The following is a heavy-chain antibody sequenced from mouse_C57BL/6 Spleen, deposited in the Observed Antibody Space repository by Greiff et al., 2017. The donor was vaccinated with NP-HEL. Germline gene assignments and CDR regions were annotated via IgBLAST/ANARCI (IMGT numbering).Heavy chain of an antibody. CDR3: ARALYYYGSSYSLWYFDV. Sequence: VQLQQSGAELVKPGASVKISCKASGYAFSSYWMNWVKQRPGKGLEWIGQIYPGDGDTNYNGKFKGKATLTADKSSSTAYMQLSSLTSEDSAVYFCARALYYYGSSYSLWYFDVWGKGTTVTVSA. V-gene: IGHV1-80*01. D-gene: IGHD1-1*01. CDR2: IYPGDGDT. CDR1: GYAFSSYW. J-gene: IGHJ1*03.